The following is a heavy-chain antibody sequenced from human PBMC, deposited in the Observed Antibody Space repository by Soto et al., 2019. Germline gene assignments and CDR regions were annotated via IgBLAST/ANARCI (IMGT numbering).Heavy chain of an antibody. J-gene: IGHJ3*02. D-gene: IGHD3-22*01. V-gene: IGHV4-38-2*01. CDR3: ARDEYYYDSSGYYLSAFDI. CDR2: IYHSGST. CDR1: GYSISSGYY. Sequence: SETLSLTCAVSGYSISSGYYWGWIRQPPGKGLEWIGSIYHSGSTSYNPSLKSRVTISVDTSKSQFSLKLSSVTAADTAVYYCARDEYYYDSSGYYLSAFDIWGQGTMVT.